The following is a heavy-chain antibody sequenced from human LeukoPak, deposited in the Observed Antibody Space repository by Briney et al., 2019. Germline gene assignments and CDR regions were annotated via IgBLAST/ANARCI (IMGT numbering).Heavy chain of an antibody. J-gene: IGHJ6*02. Sequence: HSGGSLRLSCAASGFTFSHYWMSWVRQAPGKGLEWVANIKQDGGEKYYVDSVRGRFTISRDNAKNSLYLQMNSLRAEDTAVYYCAAEDYYYYYGLDVWGQGTTVTVSS. V-gene: IGHV3-7*01. CDR2: IKQDGGEK. CDR3: AAEDYYYYYGLDV. CDR1: GFTFSHYW.